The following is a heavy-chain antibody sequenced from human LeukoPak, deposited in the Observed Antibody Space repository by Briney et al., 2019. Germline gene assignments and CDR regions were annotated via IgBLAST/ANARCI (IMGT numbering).Heavy chain of an antibody. CDR2: ISGISSNI. V-gene: IGHV3-11*04. J-gene: IGHJ4*02. CDR1: GFSFSDYY. Sequence: GGSLRLSCAASGFSFSDYYMTWIRQAPGKRLEWVSYISGISSNIQYADSVKGRFTISRDNAKNSLYLQMNSLRAEDTAVYYCARVVDTFDYWGQGTLVTVSS. D-gene: IGHD5-18*01. CDR3: ARVVDTFDY.